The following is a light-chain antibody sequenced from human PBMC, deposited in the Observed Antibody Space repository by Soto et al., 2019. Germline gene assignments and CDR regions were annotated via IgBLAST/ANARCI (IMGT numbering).Light chain of an antibody. CDR1: QSISSW. J-gene: IGKJ2*01. V-gene: IGKV1-5*01. CDR2: DAS. CDR3: QQYNSYLYT. Sequence: DIQMTQSPSTLSASVGDRVPITCRASQSISSWMAWYQQKPGKAPKLLIYDASSLESGVPSRFSGSGSGTEFPLTISSLQPDDFATYYCQQYNSYLYTFGQGTKREIK.